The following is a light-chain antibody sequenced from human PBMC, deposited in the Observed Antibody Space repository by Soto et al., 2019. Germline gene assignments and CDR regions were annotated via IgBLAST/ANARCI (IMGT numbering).Light chain of an antibody. V-gene: IGKV3-11*01. CDR3: QQRDICQWT. CDR1: QSVNSY. Sequence: DMVFTHSPATLSLSPGERATLSCWAIQSVNSYLVWYQQKPGQAPRLLMYDASKRATGIPARFSGSGSGTDFTLTISSIETEAFAVYYCQQRDICQWTFGQGNKRDI. J-gene: IGKJ1*01. CDR2: DAS.